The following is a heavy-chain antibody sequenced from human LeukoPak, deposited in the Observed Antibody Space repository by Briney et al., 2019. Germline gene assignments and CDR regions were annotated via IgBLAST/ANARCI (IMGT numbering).Heavy chain of an antibody. Sequence: GASVKVSCKASGYTFTSYYMHWVRQAPGQGLEWLGIIYPSGGSTAYAQKFQGRVTMTRDTSTSTVYMELSSLRSEDTAVYYCAKDSGSGSFAEYFQNWGQGTLVSVSS. CDR3: AKDSGSGSFAEYFQN. CDR1: GYTFTSYY. V-gene: IGHV1-46*01. D-gene: IGHD1-26*01. J-gene: IGHJ1*01. CDR2: IYPSGGST.